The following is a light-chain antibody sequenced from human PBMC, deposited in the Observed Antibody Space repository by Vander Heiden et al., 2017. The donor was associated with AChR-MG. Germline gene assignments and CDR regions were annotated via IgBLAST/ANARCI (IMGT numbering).Light chain of an antibody. CDR3: QQYDDSRLT. CDR1: QTVSNNY. CDR2: GAS. Sequence: DIVLTQAPGTLSLSPRDGTTLSCRASQTVSNNYLAWYQQRPGQAPRLLISGASSRATGIPDRFRGSGSGTDFPLSISRREPEDFAVYYCQQYDDSRLTFGGGTKVEIK. J-gene: IGKJ4*01. V-gene: IGKV3-20*01.